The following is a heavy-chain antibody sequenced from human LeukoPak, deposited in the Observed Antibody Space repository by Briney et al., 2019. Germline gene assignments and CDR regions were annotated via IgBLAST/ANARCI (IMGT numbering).Heavy chain of an antibody. CDR2: IIPIFDTG. CDR3: ARTYYYDSSGYYFDY. J-gene: IGHJ4*02. CDR1: GYTITNNY. Sequence: SVKVSCKASGYTITNNYMHWVRQAPGQGLEWMGGIIPIFDTGNYAQKFQGRLTITADESTSTAYMELSSLRSEDTAVYYCARTYYYDSSGYYFDYWGQGTLVTVSS. V-gene: IGHV1-69*13. D-gene: IGHD3-22*01.